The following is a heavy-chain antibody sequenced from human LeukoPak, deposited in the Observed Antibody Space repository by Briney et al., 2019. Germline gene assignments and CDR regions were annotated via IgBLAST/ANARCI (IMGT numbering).Heavy chain of an antibody. V-gene: IGHV4-4*02. J-gene: IGHJ5*02. CDR1: GGSITSTKW. Sequence: KSSEILSLTCAVSGGSITSTKWWSWVRQSPGKGLEWIGEIYHGGSTNYNPSLKSRVIISIDKSTNQFSLYLTSVTAADTAVYYCARGNGGGSSSDWFDPWGQGTLVTVSS. CDR2: IYHGGST. D-gene: IGHD3-10*01. CDR3: ARGNGGGSSSDWFDP.